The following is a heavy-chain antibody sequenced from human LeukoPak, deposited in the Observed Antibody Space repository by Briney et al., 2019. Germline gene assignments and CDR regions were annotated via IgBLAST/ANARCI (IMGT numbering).Heavy chain of an antibody. J-gene: IGHJ4*02. Sequence: GGSLRLSCAASGFTFSSYWMHWVRQAPGKGLVWVSRINSDGSSTSYADSTKGRFTISRDNAKNTLYLQMNSLRAEDTAVYYCARGAEKNCGGDCYSYYFDYWGQGTLVTVSS. CDR2: INSDGSST. V-gene: IGHV3-74*01. CDR3: ARGAEKNCGGDCYSYYFDY. CDR1: GFTFSSYW. D-gene: IGHD2-21*02.